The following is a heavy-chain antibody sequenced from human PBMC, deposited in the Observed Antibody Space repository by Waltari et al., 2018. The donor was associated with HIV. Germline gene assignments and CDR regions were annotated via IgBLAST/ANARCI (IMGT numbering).Heavy chain of an antibody. D-gene: IGHD5-18*01. V-gene: IGHV3-21*01. CDR2: ISSSSSYI. CDR1: GFTFSRYS. Sequence: EVQLVESGGGLVKPGGSLRLSCAASGFTFSRYSMNWVRQAPGKGLEWVSSISSSSSYIYYADSVKGRFTISRDNAKNSLYLQMNSLRAEDTAVYYCARDRGEWEYSYGSYYFDYWGQGTLVTVSS. J-gene: IGHJ4*02. CDR3: ARDRGEWEYSYGSYYFDY.